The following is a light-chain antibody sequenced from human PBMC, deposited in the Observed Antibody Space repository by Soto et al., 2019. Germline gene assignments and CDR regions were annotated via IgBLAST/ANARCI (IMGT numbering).Light chain of an antibody. J-gene: IGKJ1*01. CDR1: QSVDSN. CDR3: QQYNNWCT. CDR2: GAS. V-gene: IGKV3-15*01. Sequence: EILMTQSPATRSVSPGERATLSCRASQSVDSNLACYQQKPRQAPRLLIYGASTRATGISARFSGSGSGTELTLTISRLQSEDFGVYYCQQYNNWCTFGQGTKVDIK.